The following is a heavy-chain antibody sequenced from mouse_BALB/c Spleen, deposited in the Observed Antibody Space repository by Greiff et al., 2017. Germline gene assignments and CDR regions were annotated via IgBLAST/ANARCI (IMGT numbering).Heavy chain of an antibody. CDR1: GFSLTDYG. CDR3: AKHLEYDGYYGAMDY. V-gene: IGHV2-6-5*01. J-gene: IGHJ4*01. CDR2: IWGGGST. D-gene: IGHD2-3*01. Sequence: VKLVESGPGLVAPSQSLSITCTVSGFSLTDYGVSWIRQPPGKGLEWLGVIWGGGSTYYNSALKSRLSISKDNSKSQVFLKMNSLQTDDTAMYYCAKHLEYDGYYGAMDYWGQGTSVTVSS.